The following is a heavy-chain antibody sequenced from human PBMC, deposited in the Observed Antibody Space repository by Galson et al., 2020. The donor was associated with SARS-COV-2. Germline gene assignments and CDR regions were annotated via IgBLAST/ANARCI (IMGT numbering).Heavy chain of an antibody. Sequence: GESLKISCAASGFTFSSYAMHWVRQAPGKGLEWVAVISYDGSNKYYADSVKGRFTISRDNSKNTLYLQMNSLRAEDTAVYYCARDVAGVLDYWGQGTLVTVSS. D-gene: IGHD3-10*01. V-gene: IGHV3-30-3*01. J-gene: IGHJ4*02. CDR2: ISYDGSNK. CDR1: GFTFSSYA. CDR3: ARDVAGVLDY.